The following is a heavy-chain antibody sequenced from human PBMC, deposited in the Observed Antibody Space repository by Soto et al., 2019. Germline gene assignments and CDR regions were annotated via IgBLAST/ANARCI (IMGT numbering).Heavy chain of an antibody. CDR2: INHSGST. V-gene: IGHV4-34*01. J-gene: IGHJ4*02. CDR3: ARSRQTNWNLDY. D-gene: IGHD1-20*01. Sequence: SETLSLTCAVYGGSFSGYYWSWIRQPPGKGLEWIGEINHSGSTNYNPSLKSRVTISVDTSKNLFSLKLSPVTAADTAVYYCARSRQTNWNLDYWGQGTLVTVSS. CDR1: GGSFSGYY.